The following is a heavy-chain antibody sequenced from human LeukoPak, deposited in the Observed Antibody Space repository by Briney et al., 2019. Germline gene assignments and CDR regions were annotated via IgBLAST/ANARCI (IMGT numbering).Heavy chain of an antibody. V-gene: IGHV4-59*08. Sequence: SETLSLTCTVSGGSISSYYWSWIRQPPGKGLEWIGYIYYSGSTNYNPSLKSRVTISVDTSKNQFSLKLSSVTAADTAVYYCARVLLGDYDSSGYGYYFDYWGQGTLVTVSS. CDR3: ARVLLGDYDSSGYGYYFDY. CDR2: IYYSGST. CDR1: GGSISSYY. J-gene: IGHJ4*02. D-gene: IGHD3-22*01.